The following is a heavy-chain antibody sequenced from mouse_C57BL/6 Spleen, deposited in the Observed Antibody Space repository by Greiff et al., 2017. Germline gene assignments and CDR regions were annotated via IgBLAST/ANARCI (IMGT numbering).Heavy chain of an antibody. V-gene: IGHV5-4*01. CDR3: ARDRAYYGNYVGFDY. Sequence: EVQLQQSGGGLVKPGGSLKLSCAASGFTFSSYAMSWVRQTPEKRLEWVATISGGGSYTYYPDNVKGRFTIARDNAKNNLYLQLSHLKSEDTAMYYCARDRAYYGNYVGFDYGGQGTTLTVSS. J-gene: IGHJ2*01. D-gene: IGHD2-10*01. CDR1: GFTFSSYA. CDR2: ISGGGSYT.